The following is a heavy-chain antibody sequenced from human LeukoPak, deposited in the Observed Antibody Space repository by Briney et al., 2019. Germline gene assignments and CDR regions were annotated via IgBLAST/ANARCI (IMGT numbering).Heavy chain of an antibody. Sequence: VAVISYDGSNKYYADSVKGRFTISRNNSKNTLYLQMNSLRAEDTAVYYCAKDQVYYYGMDVWGQGTTVTVSS. V-gene: IGHV3-30*18. CDR3: AKDQVYYYGMDV. J-gene: IGHJ6*02. CDR2: ISYDGSNK.